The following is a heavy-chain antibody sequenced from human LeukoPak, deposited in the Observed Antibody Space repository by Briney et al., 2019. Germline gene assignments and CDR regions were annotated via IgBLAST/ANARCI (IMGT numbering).Heavy chain of an antibody. CDR3: ARTWYSGSYYSGALEDY. J-gene: IGHJ4*02. Sequence: PSETLSLTCTVSGGSISSSSYYWGWIRQPPGKGLEWIGSIYYSGSTYYNPSLKSRATISVDTSKNQFSMKLSSVTAADTAVYYCARTWYSGSYYSGALEDYWGQGTLVTVSS. V-gene: IGHV4-39*01. CDR1: GGSISSSSYY. D-gene: IGHD1-26*01. CDR2: IYYSGST.